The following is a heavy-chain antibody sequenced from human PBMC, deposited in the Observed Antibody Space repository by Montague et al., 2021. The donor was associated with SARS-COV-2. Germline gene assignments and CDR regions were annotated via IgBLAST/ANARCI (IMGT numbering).Heavy chain of an antibody. CDR3: ARDGSGAVAGGGYYYYGMDV. J-gene: IGHJ6*02. Sequence: SETLSLTCAVYDGSFSDYSWTWIRQPPGKGLEWIGEINHRGSTNYNPSLKSRVTISVDTSKNQFSLKMTSVTAADTAVYYCARDGSGAVAGGGYYYYGMDVWGQGTTVTVSS. CDR1: DGSFSDYS. CDR2: INHRGST. V-gene: IGHV4-34*01. D-gene: IGHD6-19*01.